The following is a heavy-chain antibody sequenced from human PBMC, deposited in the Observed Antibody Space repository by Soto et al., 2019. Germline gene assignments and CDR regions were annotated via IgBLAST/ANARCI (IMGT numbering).Heavy chain of an antibody. D-gene: IGHD2-21*02. V-gene: IGHV3-23*01. CDR3: AKDPPMYCGGDCYPLDDY. Sequence: GGSLRLSCAASGFTFSSYAMSWVRQAPGKGLEWVSAISGSGGSTYYADSVKGRFTISRDNSKNTLYLQMNSLRAEDTAVYYCAKDPPMYCGGDCYPLDDYWGQGTLVTVSS. CDR1: GFTFSSYA. CDR2: ISGSGGST. J-gene: IGHJ4*02.